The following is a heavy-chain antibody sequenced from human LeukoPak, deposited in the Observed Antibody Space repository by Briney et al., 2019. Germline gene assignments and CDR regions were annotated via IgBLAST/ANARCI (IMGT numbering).Heavy chain of an antibody. J-gene: IGHJ4*02. CDR1: GYSISSGYF. CDR3: VRDVAY. Sequence: SETLSLTCTVSGYSISSGYFWGWMRQPPGKGLEWIGSVHHSGRTYYNPSLKSRVTISVDTSKNQFSLNLRSVTAADTAVYYCVRDVAYWGQGTLVTVSS. D-gene: IGHD2-15*01. CDR2: VHHSGRT. V-gene: IGHV4-38-2*02.